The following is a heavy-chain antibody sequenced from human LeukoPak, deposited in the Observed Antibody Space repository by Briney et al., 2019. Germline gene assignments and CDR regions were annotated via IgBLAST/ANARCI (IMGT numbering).Heavy chain of an antibody. CDR3: ARVSRALPGYDYYYGMDV. CDR1: GFTFSSYA. D-gene: IGHD5-12*01. Sequence: GGSLRLSCAASGFTFSSYAMSWVRQAPGKGLEWVSVIYSGGSTYYADSVKGRFTISRDNSKNTLYLQMNSLRAEDTAVYYCARVSRALPGYDYYYGMDVWGQGTTVTVSS. CDR2: IYSGGST. V-gene: IGHV3-53*01. J-gene: IGHJ6*02.